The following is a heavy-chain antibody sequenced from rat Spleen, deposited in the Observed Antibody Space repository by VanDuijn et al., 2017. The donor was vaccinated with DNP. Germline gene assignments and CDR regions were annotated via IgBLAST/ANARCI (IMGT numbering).Heavy chain of an antibody. CDR3: ARGIPDFDY. Sequence: QVQLRESGPALVQPSQTLSLTCTASGFSLNIYHVHWIRQPPGKGLEWMGVMWSDGDTSSNSALKSRLSISRDTSKSQVFLKMNSPQTEDTATYYCARGIPDFDYWGLGVMVTVSS. CDR2: MWSDGDT. V-gene: IGHV2-32*01. CDR1: GFSLNIYH. D-gene: IGHD2-2*01. J-gene: IGHJ2*01.